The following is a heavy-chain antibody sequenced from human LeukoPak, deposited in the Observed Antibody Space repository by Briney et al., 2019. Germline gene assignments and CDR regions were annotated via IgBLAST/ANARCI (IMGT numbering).Heavy chain of an antibody. CDR2: IRYDGSNK. D-gene: IGHD2-21*02. V-gene: IGHV3-30*02. CDR3: AKDTVKVTTIRRVPHYMDV. Sequence: GGSLRLSCAASGFTFISYGMHWVRQAPGKGLEWVTFIRYDGSNKYYADSVKGRFIISRDNSKNALYLQMNSLRAEDTAVYYCAKDTVKVTTIRRVPHYMDVWGKGTTVTISS. CDR1: GFTFISYG. J-gene: IGHJ6*03.